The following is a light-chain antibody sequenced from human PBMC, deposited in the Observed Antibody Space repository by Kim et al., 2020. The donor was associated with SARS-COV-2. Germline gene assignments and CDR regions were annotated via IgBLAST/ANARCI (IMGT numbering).Light chain of an antibody. Sequence: EIVMTQSPATLSVSPGERATLSCRASQSVTSNLAWYQQKPGQAPRLLIYGASTRATGVPARFSGIGSGTEFTLTISSLQSEDFAVYYCQQYNNWPGTFGQGTKLEI. CDR2: GAS. J-gene: IGKJ2*01. CDR1: QSVTSN. CDR3: QQYNNWPGT. V-gene: IGKV3-15*01.